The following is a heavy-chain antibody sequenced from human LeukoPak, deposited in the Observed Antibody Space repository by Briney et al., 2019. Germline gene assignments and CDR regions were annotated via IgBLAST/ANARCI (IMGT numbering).Heavy chain of an antibody. J-gene: IGHJ4*02. D-gene: IGHD1-26*01. Sequence: ASVKVSCEASGYTFTSCYMHWVRQAPGQGLEWMGIINPTGGSTSYAQKFQGRVTMTRDTSTSTVFMELSSLRSEDTALYYCTRSAVVGAPGDFDYWGQGTLVTVSS. CDR3: TRSAVVGAPGDFDY. V-gene: IGHV1-46*03. CDR2: INPTGGST. CDR1: GYTFTSCY.